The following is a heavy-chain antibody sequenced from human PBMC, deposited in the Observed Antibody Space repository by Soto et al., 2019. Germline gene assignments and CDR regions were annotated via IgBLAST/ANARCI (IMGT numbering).Heavy chain of an antibody. CDR3: ATNNRASYHFDY. CDR1: GFTFSSYS. D-gene: IGHD3-16*02. Sequence: GGSLRLSCSASGFTFSSYSMHWVRQAPGKGLEYVSAINNNGGNTYYADSVKGRFTISRDNSKNTLYLQMSSLKSEDTAVYYCATNNRASYHFDYWGQGTLVTVSS. CDR2: INNNGGNT. J-gene: IGHJ4*02. V-gene: IGHV3-64D*06.